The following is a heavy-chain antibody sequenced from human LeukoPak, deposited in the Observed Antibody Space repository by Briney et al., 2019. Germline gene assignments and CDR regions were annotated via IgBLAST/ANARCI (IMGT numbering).Heavy chain of an antibody. D-gene: IGHD2-2*01. CDR1: GFTFSSYG. J-gene: IGHJ6*04. CDR3: AKDSTRVVVVPAASPLDV. V-gene: IGHV3-30*02. CDR2: IRYDGSNK. Sequence: PGRSLRLSCAASGFTFSSYGMHWVRQAPGKGLEWVAFIRYDGSNKYYADSVKGRFTIPRDNSKNTLYLQMNSLRAEDTAVYYCAKDSTRVVVVPAASPLDVWGKGTTVTISS.